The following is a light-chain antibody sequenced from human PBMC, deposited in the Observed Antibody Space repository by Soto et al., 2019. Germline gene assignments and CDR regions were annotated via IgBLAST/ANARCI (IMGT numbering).Light chain of an antibody. CDR2: EVS. Sequence: QSALTQPASVSGSPGQSITISCTGTTGDIGTYSYVSWYQQHAGKAPKLIIYEVSHRPSGVSNRFSGSKSGNTASLTISGLQAEDEADYYCSSYTSATTYVFXTGTKVTVL. V-gene: IGLV2-14*01. CDR1: TGDIGTYSY. CDR3: SSYTSATTYV. J-gene: IGLJ1*01.